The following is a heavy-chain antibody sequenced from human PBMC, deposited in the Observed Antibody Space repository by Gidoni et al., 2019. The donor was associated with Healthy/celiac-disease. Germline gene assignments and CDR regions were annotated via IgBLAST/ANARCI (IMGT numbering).Heavy chain of an antibody. J-gene: IGHJ6*04. CDR3: ASSIAARPMDV. CDR1: GGSISSSSYY. Sequence: GGSISSSSYYWGWIRQPPGKGLEWIGSIYYSGSTYYNPSLKSRVTISVDTSKNQFSLKLSSVTAADTAVYYCASSIAARPMDVWGKGTTVTVSS. D-gene: IGHD6-6*01. V-gene: IGHV4-39*01. CDR2: IYYSGST.